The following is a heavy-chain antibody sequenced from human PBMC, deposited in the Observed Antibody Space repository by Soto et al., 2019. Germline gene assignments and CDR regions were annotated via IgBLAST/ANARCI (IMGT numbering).Heavy chain of an antibody. J-gene: IGHJ4*02. CDR2: VSWNGSRT. V-gene: IGHV3-35*01. Sequence: GGSLRLSCAASGFTFSNSDMNWVHQAPGKGLEWVSGVSWNGSRTHYADSVKGRFIISRDNSRNTLYLQTNSLRAEDTAVYYCAKDLHYDFWSGYSYYFDYWGQGTLVTVSS. D-gene: IGHD3-3*01. CDR3: AKDLHYDFWSGYSYYFDY. CDR1: GFTFSNSD.